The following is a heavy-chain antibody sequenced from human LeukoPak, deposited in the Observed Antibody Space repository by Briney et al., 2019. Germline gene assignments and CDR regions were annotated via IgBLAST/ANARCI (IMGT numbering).Heavy chain of an antibody. Sequence: GGSLRLSCAASGFTFSSSWMHWVCQAPEKGLEWVADIKCDGSEKYYVDSVKGRLTISRDNAKNSLYLQVNSLRAEDMTVYYCARGGYYDSSGFVNFDYWGQGTLVTVSS. CDR2: IKCDGSEK. D-gene: IGHD3-22*01. V-gene: IGHV3-52*01. CDR3: ARGGYYDSSGFVNFDY. CDR1: GFTFSSSW. J-gene: IGHJ4*02.